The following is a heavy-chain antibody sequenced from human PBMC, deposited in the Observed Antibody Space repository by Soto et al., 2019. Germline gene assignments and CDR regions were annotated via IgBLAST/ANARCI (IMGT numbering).Heavy chain of an antibody. V-gene: IGHV1-18*01. CDR2: INAYNANT. J-gene: IGHJ6*02. CDR1: GYTFTSYG. Sequence: VPVKLYCKASGYTFTSYGISWERQAPGQGLEWMGWINAYNANTNYAQKLQGRVTMTTDTSTSTAYMELRSLRSDDTAVYYCAVHEYVYYEYYGMDVWGQGTAVTVSS. D-gene: IGHD3-16*01. CDR3: AVHEYVYYEYYGMDV.